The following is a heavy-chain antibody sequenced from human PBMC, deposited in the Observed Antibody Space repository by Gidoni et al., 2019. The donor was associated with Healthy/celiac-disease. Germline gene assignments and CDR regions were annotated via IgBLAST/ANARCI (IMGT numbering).Heavy chain of an antibody. J-gene: IGHJ5*02. CDR3: ARAGDEDNWFDP. V-gene: IGHV4-59*01. CDR1: GGSISSYY. D-gene: IGHD4-17*01. Sequence: QVQLQESGPGLVKPSETLSLTCTVSGGSISSYYWSWIRQPPGKGLEWIGYIYYSGSTNYNPSLKSRVTISVDTSKNQFSLKLSSVTAADTAVYYCARAGDEDNWFDPWGQGTLVTVSS. CDR2: IYYSGST.